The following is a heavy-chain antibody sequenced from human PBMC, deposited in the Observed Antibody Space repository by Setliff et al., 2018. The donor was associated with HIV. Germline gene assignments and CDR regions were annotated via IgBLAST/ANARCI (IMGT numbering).Heavy chain of an antibody. Sequence: ASVKVSCKAPGNSFNGDFLNWVRQAPGQGLEWMGNIKLSSGGTKFAQKFLGRVTMTRDTSTNTAFMELRRLNSDDTATYFCATSPGSFTSVDETEAGDYWGQGTLVTVSS. CDR3: ATSPGSFTSVDETEAGDY. CDR1: GNSFNGDF. CDR2: IKLSSGGT. V-gene: IGHV1-2*02. D-gene: IGHD6-25*01. J-gene: IGHJ4*02.